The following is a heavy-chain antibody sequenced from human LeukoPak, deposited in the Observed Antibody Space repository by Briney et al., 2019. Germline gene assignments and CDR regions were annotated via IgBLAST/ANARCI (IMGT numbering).Heavy chain of an antibody. V-gene: IGHV4-39*07. D-gene: IGHD3-3*01. CDR3: ARGDFWSGYYRAFDY. CDR2: IYYNGRT. Sequence: SETLSLTCTVSGDSINNNNYYWGWIRQPPGKGLEWIGNIYYNGRTYYSPSLKSRGTISVDTSNNQFSLKLSSVTAADTAVYYCARGDFWSGYYRAFDYWGQGTLVTVSS. J-gene: IGHJ4*02. CDR1: GDSINNNNYY.